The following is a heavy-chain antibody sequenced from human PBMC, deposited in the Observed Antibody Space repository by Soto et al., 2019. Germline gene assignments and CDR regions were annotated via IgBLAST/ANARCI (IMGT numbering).Heavy chain of an antibody. CDR2: ISYDGSNT. CDR3: VGGQYYFDY. CDR1: GSPFTTYG. J-gene: IGHJ4*02. V-gene: IGHV3-30*03. D-gene: IGHD3-10*01. Sequence: QVQLVESGGGVVQPGRSLRLSCAASGSPFTTYGMHWVREGPGKGLEWVAVISYDGSNTYYADSVKGRFTISRDNPKNTLYLQMNSPRPGDTASDYCVGGQYYFDYRGQGTLVTVSS.